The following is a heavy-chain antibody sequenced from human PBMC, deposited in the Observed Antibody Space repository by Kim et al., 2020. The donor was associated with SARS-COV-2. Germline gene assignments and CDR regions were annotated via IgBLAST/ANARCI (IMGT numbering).Heavy chain of an antibody. CDR1: RFTFNNYW. J-gene: IGHJ6*02. CDR2: ISSDGSST. D-gene: IGHD3-10*01. V-gene: IGHV3-74*01. CDR3: ARGFFRDGLDV. Sequence: GGSLRLSCAVSRFTFNNYWINWVRHAPGKGLVWVSRISSDGSSTNYADSVKGRFTMSRDNAENTLYLQMNSLRAEDTAVYYCARGFFRDGLDVWGQGTTVTVSS.